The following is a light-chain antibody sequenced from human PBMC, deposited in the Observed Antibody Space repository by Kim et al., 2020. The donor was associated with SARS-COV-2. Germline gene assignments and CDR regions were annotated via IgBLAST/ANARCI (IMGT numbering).Light chain of an antibody. J-gene: IGKJ5*01. Sequence: VGEKVTITCRASQGISSWLAWYHQKPAKDPKLLIYAASSLQSGGPSRFSGSGSGTDFTLTISSLQPEDFATYYCQQANSLPPITFGQGTRLEIK. CDR2: AAS. V-gene: IGKV1-12*01. CDR3: QQANSLPPIT. CDR1: QGISSW.